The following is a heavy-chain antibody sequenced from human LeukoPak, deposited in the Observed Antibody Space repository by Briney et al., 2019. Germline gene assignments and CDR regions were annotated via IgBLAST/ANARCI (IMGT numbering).Heavy chain of an antibody. CDR1: GGSISSYH. CDR2: IYTSGST. CDR3: ARVYSSGWYDY. J-gene: IGHJ4*02. Sequence: PSEPLSLTCTVSGGSISSYHWSWIRQPAGKGLEWIGRIYTSGSTNYNPSLKSRVTMSVDTSENQFSLRLSSVTAADTAVYYCARVYSSGWYDYWGQGTLVTVSS. V-gene: IGHV4-4*07. D-gene: IGHD6-19*01.